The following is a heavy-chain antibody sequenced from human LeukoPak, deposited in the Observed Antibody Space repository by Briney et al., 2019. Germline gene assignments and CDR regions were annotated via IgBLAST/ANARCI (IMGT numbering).Heavy chain of an antibody. CDR1: GFTLSSYA. J-gene: IGHJ4*02. V-gene: IGHV3-30-3*01. D-gene: IGHD3-3*01. CDR2: ISYDGSNK. Sequence: PGGSLRLSCAASGFTLSSYAMHWVRRAPGKGLEWVAVISYDGSNKYYADSVKGRFTISRDNSKNTLYLQMNSLRAEDTAVYYCARDERWLQFLNYWGQGTLVTVSS. CDR3: ARDERWLQFLNY.